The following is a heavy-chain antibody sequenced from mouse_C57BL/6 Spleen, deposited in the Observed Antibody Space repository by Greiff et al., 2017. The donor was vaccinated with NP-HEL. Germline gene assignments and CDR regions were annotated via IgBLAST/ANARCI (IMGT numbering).Heavy chain of an antibody. Sequence: QVQLQQSGAELVRPGASVTLSCKASGYTFTDYEMHWVKQTPVHGLEWIGAIDPETGGTAYNQKFKGKAILTADKSSSTAYMELRSLTSEDSAVYYCTPTLRDFDYWGQGTTLTVSS. D-gene: IGHD1-1*01. CDR3: TPTLRDFDY. J-gene: IGHJ2*01. CDR2: IDPETGGT. CDR1: GYTFTDYE. V-gene: IGHV1-15*01.